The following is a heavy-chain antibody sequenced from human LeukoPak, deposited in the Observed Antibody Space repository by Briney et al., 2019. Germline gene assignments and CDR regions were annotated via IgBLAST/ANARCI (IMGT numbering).Heavy chain of an antibody. CDR2: INKDGSKK. CDR1: GFTFSNDW. CDR3: ARDTSPSSSSSYFDAFDM. Sequence: PGGSLRLSCASSGFTFSNDWMTWVRQAQGKGVEWVANINKDGSKKNYVDSVKGRFTISRDNSKNSLFLQMNSLRAEDTAIYYCARDTSPSSSSSYFDAFDMWGQGTMVTVSS. J-gene: IGHJ3*02. D-gene: IGHD6-19*01. V-gene: IGHV3-7*01.